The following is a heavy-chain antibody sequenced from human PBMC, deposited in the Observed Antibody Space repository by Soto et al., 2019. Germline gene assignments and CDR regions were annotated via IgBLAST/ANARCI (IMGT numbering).Heavy chain of an antibody. J-gene: IGHJ5*02. V-gene: IGHV5-51*01. CDR1: GYSFTSYW. CDR2: IYPGDSDT. CDR3: ARQYSYYYDSSGARGWFDP. D-gene: IGHD3-22*01. Sequence: GESLKISCKGSGYSFTSYWIGWVRQMPGKGLEWMGIIYPGDSDTRYSPSFQGQDTISADKSISTAYLQWSSLKASDTAMYYCARQYSYYYDSSGARGWFDPWGQGTLVTVSS.